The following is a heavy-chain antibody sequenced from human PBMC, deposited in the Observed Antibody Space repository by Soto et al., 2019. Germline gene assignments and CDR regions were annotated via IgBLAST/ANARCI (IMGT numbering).Heavy chain of an antibody. CDR3: AKERDIVVVVAPLDY. CDR2: ISYDGSNK. CDR1: GFTFSSYG. Sequence: QVQLVESGGGVVQPGRSLRLSCAASGFTFSSYGMHWVRQAPGKGLEWVAVISYDGSNKYYADSVKGRFTISRDNSKNTLYLHMNSLSAEDTAVYYCAKERDIVVVVAPLDYWGQGTLVTVSS. D-gene: IGHD2-15*01. J-gene: IGHJ4*02. V-gene: IGHV3-30*18.